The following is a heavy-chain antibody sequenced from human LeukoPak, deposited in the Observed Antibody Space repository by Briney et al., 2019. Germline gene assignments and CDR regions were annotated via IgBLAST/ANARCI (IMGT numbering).Heavy chain of an antibody. Sequence: SEILSLTCTVSGGSISSGDYYWSWIRQPPGKGLECIGYIYYSGSTYYNPSLKSRVTISVDTSKNQFSLKLSSVTAADTAVYYCVRGGGYCSSTSCLPLDYWGQGTLVTVSS. J-gene: IGHJ4*02. CDR1: GGSISSGDYY. D-gene: IGHD2-2*01. V-gene: IGHV4-30-4*08. CDR3: VRGGGYCSSTSCLPLDY. CDR2: IYYSGST.